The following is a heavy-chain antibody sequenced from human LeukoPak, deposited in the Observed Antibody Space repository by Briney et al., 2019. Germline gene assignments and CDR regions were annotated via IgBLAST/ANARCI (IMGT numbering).Heavy chain of an antibody. D-gene: IGHD6-19*01. CDR2: INHSGST. CDR3: ARGYRDSSEENDYFDY. CDR1: GVSFSGYY. J-gene: IGHJ4*02. Sequence: PSETLSLTCAVYGVSFSGYYWSWIRQPPGKGLEWIGEINHSGSTNYNPSPKSRVTISVDTSKNQFSLKLSSVTAADTAVYYCARGYRDSSEENDYFDYWGQGTLVTVSS. V-gene: IGHV4-34*01.